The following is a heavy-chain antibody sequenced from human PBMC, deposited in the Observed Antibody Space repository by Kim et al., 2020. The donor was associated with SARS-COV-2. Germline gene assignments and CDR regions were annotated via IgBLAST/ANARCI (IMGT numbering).Heavy chain of an antibody. J-gene: IGHJ3*02. V-gene: IGHV3-73*01. CDR3: TRIPATTLAFWDAFDI. Sequence: SGKGRFTISQDDSKNTAYLEMSGLKTEDTALYYCTRIPATTLAFWDAFDIWGQGTMVTVSS. D-gene: IGHD1-1*01.